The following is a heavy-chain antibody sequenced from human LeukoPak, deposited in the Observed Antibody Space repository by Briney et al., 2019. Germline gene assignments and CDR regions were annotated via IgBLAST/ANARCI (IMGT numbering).Heavy chain of an antibody. CDR2: IVVGSGNT. D-gene: IGHD6-13*01. CDR1: GFTFTSSA. CDR3: AADIPAAGTNY. V-gene: IGHV1-58*02. J-gene: IGHJ4*02. Sequence: SVKVSCKASGFTFTSSAMQWARQARGQRLEWIGWIVVGSGNTNYAQKFQERVTITRDMSTSTAYMELSSLRSEDTAVYYCAADIPAAGTNYWGQGTLVTASS.